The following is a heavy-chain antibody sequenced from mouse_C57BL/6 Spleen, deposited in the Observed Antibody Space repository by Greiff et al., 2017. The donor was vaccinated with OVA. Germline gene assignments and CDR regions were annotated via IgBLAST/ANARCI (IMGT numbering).Heavy chain of an antibody. CDR1: GFTFSDYG. V-gene: IGHV5-17*01. D-gene: IGHD3-3*01. J-gene: IGHJ2*01. Sequence: EVQRVESGGGLVKPGGSLKLSCAASGFTFSDYGMHWVRQAPVQGLEWVAYISSGSSTIYYADTVKGRFTISRDNAKNTLFLQMTSLRSEDTARYYCARYLRDDFDYWGQGTTLTVSS. CDR3: ARYLRDDFDY. CDR2: ISSGSSTI.